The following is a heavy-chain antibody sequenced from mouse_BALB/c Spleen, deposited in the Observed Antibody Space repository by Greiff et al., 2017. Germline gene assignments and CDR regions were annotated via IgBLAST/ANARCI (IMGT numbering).Heavy chain of an antibody. V-gene: IGHV2-2*02. CDR2: IWSGGST. Sequence: QVQLQQSGPGLVQPSQSLSITCTVSGFSLNSYGVHWVRQSPGKGLEWLGVIWSGGSTDYNAAFISRLSISKDKSKSQVFFKMNSLQANDTALYYCASGNYAMDYWGQGTSVTVSS. CDR1: GFSLNSYG. CDR3: ASGNYAMDY. J-gene: IGHJ4*01.